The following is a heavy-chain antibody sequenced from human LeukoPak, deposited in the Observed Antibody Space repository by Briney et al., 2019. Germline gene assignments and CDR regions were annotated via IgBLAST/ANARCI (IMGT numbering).Heavy chain of an antibody. CDR2: ISSSGSSR. Sequence: GSLRLSCAASGFPFNSFAMSWVRPAPGKGLEWVPAISSSGSSRPNADSVKGRFTISRDNSKNTLYLEMNSLRVEDTAIYYCAKDQGGGLGSYTWGNFDYWGQGTLVTVSS. J-gene: IGHJ4*02. CDR3: AKDQGGGLGSYTWGNFDY. CDR1: GFPFNSFA. D-gene: IGHD3-10*01. V-gene: IGHV3-23*01.